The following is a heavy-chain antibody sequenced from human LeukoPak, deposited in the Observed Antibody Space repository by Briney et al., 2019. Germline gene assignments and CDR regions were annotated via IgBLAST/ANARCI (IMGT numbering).Heavy chain of an antibody. CDR1: GFTFSSYS. J-gene: IGHJ4*02. CDR2: ITSSSTYI. V-gene: IGHV3-21*01. Sequence: GGSLRLSCAASGFTFSSYSMNWVRQAPGKGLEWVSSITSSSTYIYYADLVKGRFTISRDNAKNSLYLQMNSLRAEDTAVYYCARDLMYVGSYYPPHWGQGTLVTVSS. CDR3: ARDLMYVGSYYPPH. D-gene: IGHD1-26*01.